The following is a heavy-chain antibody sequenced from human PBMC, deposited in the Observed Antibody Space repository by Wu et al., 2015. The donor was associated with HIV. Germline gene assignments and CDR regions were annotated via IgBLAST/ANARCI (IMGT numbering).Heavy chain of an antibody. Sequence: QVQLEQSGAEVKKPGSSVRVSCKASGETFSRITFSWVRQAPGQGLEWMGRLIPMYGTANYAQKFQGRVTITADESTNTAYMAVSSLRSDDTAVYYCAGGGGRTSMDPFDFWGQGTLVTVSS. CDR2: LIPMYGTA. CDR1: GETFSRIT. D-gene: IGHD5-18*01. V-gene: IGHV1-69*13. J-gene: IGHJ4*02. CDR3: AGGGGRTSMDPFDF.